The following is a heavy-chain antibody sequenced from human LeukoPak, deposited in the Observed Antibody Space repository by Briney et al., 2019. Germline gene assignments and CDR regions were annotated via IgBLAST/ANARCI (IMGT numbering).Heavy chain of an antibody. Sequence: GGSLRPSCAASGFTFSCYIMNWVRQAPGKGLECVSSITSSSSYIYYADSVKGRFTMSRDNAKNSLYLQMNSLRAEDTAVYYCARDFGGYNNDYWGQGTLVTVSS. CDR1: GFTFSCYI. CDR2: ITSSSSYI. D-gene: IGHD5-24*01. CDR3: ARDFGGYNNDY. J-gene: IGHJ4*02. V-gene: IGHV3-21*01.